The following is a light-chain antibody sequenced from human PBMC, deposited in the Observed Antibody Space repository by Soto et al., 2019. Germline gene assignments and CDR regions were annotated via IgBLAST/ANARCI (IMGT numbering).Light chain of an antibody. V-gene: IGKV3-20*01. CDR1: QSVSSSY. CDR3: QQYGSSPLT. Sequence: EIVLTQSPGTLSLSPGERATLSCRASQSVSSSYLAWYQQKPGQAPRLLIYGASSRATGIPDRFSGSGSGTDFTLTISRLEPEYFAVYYCQQYGSSPLTFGGGTKVESK. CDR2: GAS. J-gene: IGKJ4*01.